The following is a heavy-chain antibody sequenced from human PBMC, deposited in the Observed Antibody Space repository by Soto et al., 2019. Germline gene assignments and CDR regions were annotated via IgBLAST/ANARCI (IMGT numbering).Heavy chain of an antibody. Sequence: GGSLRLSCAASGFTFSSYAMSWVRQAPGKGLEWVSAISGSGGSTYYADSVKGRFTISRDNSKNTLYLQMNSLRAEDTAVYYCAKVSGDVDIVATTKYYFDYWGQGTLVTVSS. V-gene: IGHV3-23*01. J-gene: IGHJ4*02. CDR3: AKVSGDVDIVATTKYYFDY. CDR2: ISGSGGST. CDR1: GFTFSSYA. D-gene: IGHD5-12*01.